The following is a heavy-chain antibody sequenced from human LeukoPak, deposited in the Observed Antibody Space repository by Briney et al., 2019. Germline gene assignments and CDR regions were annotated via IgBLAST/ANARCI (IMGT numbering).Heavy chain of an antibody. D-gene: IGHD3-3*01. CDR2: ISGSGGTT. J-gene: IGHJ3*02. CDR1: GFTFSSYA. V-gene: IGHV3-23*01. CDR3: AKVDFWSGPGAFDI. Sequence: TGGSLRLSCAASGFTFSSYAMSWVRQPPGKGLEWVSAISGSGGTTYYADSVKGRFTITRDNSKNTLYLQMNSLRAEDTAVYYCAKVDFWSGPGAFDIWGQGTMVTVSS.